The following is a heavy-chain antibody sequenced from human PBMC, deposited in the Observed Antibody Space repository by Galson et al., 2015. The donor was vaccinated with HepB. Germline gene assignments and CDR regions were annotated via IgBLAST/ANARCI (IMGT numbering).Heavy chain of an antibody. V-gene: IGHV3-7*01. D-gene: IGHD3-22*01. J-gene: IGHJ6*03. CDR3: AAHDSSGYYYYYYYMEV. CDR2: IKQDGSEK. CDR1: GFTFSTYW. Sequence: SLRLSCAASGFTFSTYWMSWVRQALGKGLEWVANIKQDGSEKYYVDSVKGRFTISRDNAKNSLYLQMNSLRAEDTAVYYCAAHDSSGYYYYYYYMEVWGKGTTVTVSS.